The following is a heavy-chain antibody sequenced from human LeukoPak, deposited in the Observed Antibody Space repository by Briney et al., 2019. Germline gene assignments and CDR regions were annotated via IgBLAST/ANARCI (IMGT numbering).Heavy chain of an antibody. CDR3: ARPPPAATDAFDI. V-gene: IGHV5-51*01. CDR1: GYSFTSYW. J-gene: IGHJ3*02. CDR2: IYPGDSDT. D-gene: IGHD2-2*01. Sequence: GESLKITCKGSGYSFTSYWIGWVRQMPGKGLEWMGIIYPGDSDTRYSPSFQGQVTISADKSISTAYLQWSSLKASDTAMYYCARPPPAATDAFDIWGQGTMVTVSS.